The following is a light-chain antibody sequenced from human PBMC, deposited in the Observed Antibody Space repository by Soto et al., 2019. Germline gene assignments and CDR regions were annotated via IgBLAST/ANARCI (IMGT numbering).Light chain of an antibody. V-gene: IGKV3-11*01. CDR1: QSVRSS. CDR3: QQRSNWPPEVT. J-gene: IGKJ3*01. Sequence: EIVLTQSPDTLSLSPGERATLSCRASQSVRSSLAWYQQKPGQAPRLLIYDASNRTTGIPARFSGSGYGTDSTLTISSLEPEDVAVYYCQQRSNWPPEVTFGPGTTVDIK. CDR2: DAS.